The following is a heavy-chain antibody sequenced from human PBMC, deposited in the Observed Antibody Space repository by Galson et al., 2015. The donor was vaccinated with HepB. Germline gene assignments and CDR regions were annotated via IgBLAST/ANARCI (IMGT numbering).Heavy chain of an antibody. D-gene: IGHD6-19*01. CDR1: GYTFTDYF. CDR3: ARVVSSIAVAGTH. Sequence: SVKVSCKASGYTFTDYFLHWVRQAPGHGLEWMGRINPNTGDTKYAQRFQGKVSMSRDRSISTAYLELSRLKSDDTAIYYCARVVSSIAVAGTHWGQGTLVTVSS. J-gene: IGHJ4*02. CDR2: INPNTGDT. V-gene: IGHV1-2*06.